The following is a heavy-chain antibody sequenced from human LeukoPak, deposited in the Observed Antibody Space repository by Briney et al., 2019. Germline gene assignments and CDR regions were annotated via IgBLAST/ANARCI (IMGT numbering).Heavy chain of an antibody. J-gene: IGHJ5*02. CDR3: ARGIYDSSGSWFDP. V-gene: IGHV1-18*01. Sequence: GASVKVSCKASGYTFTSYDINWVRQATGQGLEWMGWISPYNGNTDYAQKLQGRVTMTKDTSTSTAYMELRSLRSDDTAVYYCARGIYDSSGSWFDPWGQGTLVTVSS. D-gene: IGHD3-22*01. CDR1: GYTFTSYD. CDR2: ISPYNGNT.